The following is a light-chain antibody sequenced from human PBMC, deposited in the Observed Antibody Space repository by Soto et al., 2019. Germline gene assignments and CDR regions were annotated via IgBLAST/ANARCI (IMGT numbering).Light chain of an antibody. CDR1: QDINSY. CDR3: QQLHVYPST. J-gene: IGKJ4*01. CDR2: AGT. Sequence: IQLTQSPSSLSASVGDRVTITCRASQDINSYLAWYQQKPGKAPNLLIYAGTSLQSGVPSRFSGSGSGTEFTLTISSLQPEDFATYYCQQLHVYPSTFGGGTKVEI. V-gene: IGKV1-9*01.